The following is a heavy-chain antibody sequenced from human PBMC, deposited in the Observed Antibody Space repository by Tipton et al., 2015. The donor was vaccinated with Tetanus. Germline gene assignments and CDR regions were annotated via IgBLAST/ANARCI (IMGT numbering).Heavy chain of an antibody. CDR1: GGSLNTYY. J-gene: IGHJ5*02. CDR3: ARQSCSGGSCRFDP. CDR2: ISYSGRT. D-gene: IGHD2-15*01. V-gene: IGHV4-59*08. Sequence: TLSLTCAVSGGSLNTYYWSWIRQSPGKGLEWIGYISYSGRTNYNPSLKSRVSLSVDTAKNQFSLNLTSVTAADTAFYYCARQSCSGGSCRFDPWGQGTLVTVSS.